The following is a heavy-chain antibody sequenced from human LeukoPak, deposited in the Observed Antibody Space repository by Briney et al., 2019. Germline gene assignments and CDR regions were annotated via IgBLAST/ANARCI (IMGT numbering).Heavy chain of an antibody. D-gene: IGHD5-18*01. CDR3: ARAVLLGTDFDY. CDR1: GYTFTGYY. V-gene: IGHV1-2*02. J-gene: IGHJ4*02. Sequence: ASVKVSCKTSGYTFTGYYMHWVRQAPGQGLQWMGWINPNSGGTNYAQKFQGRVTMTRDTSISTAYMELSRLRSDDTAVYYCARAVLLGTDFDYWGQGTLVTVSS. CDR2: INPNSGGT.